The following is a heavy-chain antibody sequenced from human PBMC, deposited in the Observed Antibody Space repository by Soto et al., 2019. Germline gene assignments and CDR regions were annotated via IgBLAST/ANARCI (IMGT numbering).Heavy chain of an antibody. Sequence: SETLSLTCTVSGGSINHGGYYWNWIRQHPEKGLEWIGYIFYTGSTFYNSSLKPRVSISVDRSKNQFSLKLKSVTETDTAVYYCARVKVGDLFRFNWFFDLWGRGTLVTAPQ. CDR3: ARVKVGDLFRFNWFFDL. V-gene: IGHV4-30-4*02. D-gene: IGHD3-3*01. CDR1: GGSINHGGYY. J-gene: IGHJ2*01. CDR2: IFYTGST.